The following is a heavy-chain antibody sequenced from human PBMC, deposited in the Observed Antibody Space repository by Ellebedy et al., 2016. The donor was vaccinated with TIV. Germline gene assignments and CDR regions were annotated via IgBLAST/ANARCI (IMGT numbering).Heavy chain of an antibody. Sequence: PGGSLRLSCTTSGFTFSSYAMGWVRPAPGRGLVWVSAIDGASYRTFYADSVEGRFTISRDNSKNTLYLQMNSLKVEDTAVYYCAKFRGLTWFGDFTEDWGQGTLVAVSS. CDR3: AKFRGLTWFGDFTED. CDR1: GFTFSSYA. V-gene: IGHV3-23*01. J-gene: IGHJ4*02. D-gene: IGHD3-10*01. CDR2: IDGASYRT.